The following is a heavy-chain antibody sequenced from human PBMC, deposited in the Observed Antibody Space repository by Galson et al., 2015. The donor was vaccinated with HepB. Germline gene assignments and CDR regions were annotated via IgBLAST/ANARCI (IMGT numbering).Heavy chain of an antibody. V-gene: IGHV5-10-1*01. D-gene: IGHD3-9*01. CDR2: IDPSDSYT. CDR3: ARLDDILTARGGYNY. J-gene: IGHJ4*02. Sequence: QSGAEVKKPGESLRISCKGSGYSFTSYWINWVRQMPGKGLEWMGRIDPSDSYTDYSPSFQGHVTMSADRSISTAYLQWSSLKASDTAMYYCARLDDILTARGGYNYWGQGTLVTVSS. CDR1: GYSFTSYW.